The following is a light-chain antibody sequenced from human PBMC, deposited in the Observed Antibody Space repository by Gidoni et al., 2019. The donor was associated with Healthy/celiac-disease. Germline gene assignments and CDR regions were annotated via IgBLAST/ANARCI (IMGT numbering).Light chain of an antibody. CDR1: QSISSW. CDR3: QPYNSYSF. Sequence: DIQMTQAPSTLAASGGDRVTITCRASQSISSWLAWYQQKPGKAPKLLIYKASSLESGVPSRFRSSGSRTEFPLTISRLQPDDFASYFFQPYNSYSFFGGGTKVEIK. V-gene: IGKV1-5*03. CDR2: KAS. J-gene: IGKJ4*01.